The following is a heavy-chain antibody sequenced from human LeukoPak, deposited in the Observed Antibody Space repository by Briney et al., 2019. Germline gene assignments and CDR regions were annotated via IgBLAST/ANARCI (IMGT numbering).Heavy chain of an antibody. CDR2: IKPNSGDT. J-gene: IGHJ5*02. CDR3: ATNFLVRDIINWFDP. Sequence: ASVKVSCKASGYSFADYYMHWVRQAPGQGLEWMGWIKPNSGDTRSAQKFQGRVTMTRDTSISTAYMELSSLRYDDTAVYYCATNFLVRDIINWFDPWGQGTLVTVSS. CDR1: GYSFADYY. V-gene: IGHV1-2*02. D-gene: IGHD3-10*01.